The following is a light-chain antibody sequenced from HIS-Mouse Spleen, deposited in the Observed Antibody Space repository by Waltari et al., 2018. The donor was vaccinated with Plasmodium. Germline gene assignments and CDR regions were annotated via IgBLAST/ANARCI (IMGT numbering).Light chain of an antibody. Sequence: SYELTQPPPVSVSPGQTARITCSGDALPKPSAYWYQQKPGQAPVLVIYKDSERPSGIPERFSGSSSGTTVTLTISGVQAEDEADYYCQSADSSGTPNWVFGGGTKLTVL. CDR1: ALPKPS. J-gene: IGLJ3*02. V-gene: IGLV3-25*03. CDR3: QSADSSGTPNWV. CDR2: KDS.